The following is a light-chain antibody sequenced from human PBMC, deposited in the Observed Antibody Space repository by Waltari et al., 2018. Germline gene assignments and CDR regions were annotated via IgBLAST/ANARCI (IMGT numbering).Light chain of an antibody. Sequence: DVVMTQSPDSLAVSLGARATIHCKSSQNLLYGSNNKNYLAWYRQKAGQPPELLISWASTREFAVPDRFSGSGSETNFTLTINSLQAEDVAVYFCHQYFSSPLTFGGGTKVEL. CDR2: WAS. J-gene: IGKJ4*01. V-gene: IGKV4-1*01. CDR1: QNLLYGSNNKNY. CDR3: HQYFSSPLT.